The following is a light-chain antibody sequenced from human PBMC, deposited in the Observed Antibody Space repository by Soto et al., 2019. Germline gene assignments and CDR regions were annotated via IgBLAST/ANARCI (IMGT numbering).Light chain of an antibody. V-gene: IGKV3-20*01. CDR1: QSVSIRY. CDR3: QQYDRSPPLALT. CDR2: GAS. Sequence: EIVLTQSPGTLSLSPGERATLSCRASQSVSIRYLAWYQQRPGQAPRLLIYGASSRATGIPDRFSGSGSGTDFTLTINRLEPEDFAVYYCQQYDRSPPLALTFGGGTKVEIK. J-gene: IGKJ4*01.